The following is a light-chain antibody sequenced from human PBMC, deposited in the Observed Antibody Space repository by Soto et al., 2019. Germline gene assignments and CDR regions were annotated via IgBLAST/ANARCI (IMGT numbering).Light chain of an antibody. CDR3: QQYNNWPHT. CDR1: QSVTSN. V-gene: IGKV3-15*01. Sequence: EIVMTQSPATLSVSPVERVTLSCRASQSVTSNLAWYQQKPGQAPRLLIYGASTRATGIPARFSGSGSGTEFTITISSLQSEDFAVYYCQQYNNWPHTFGQGTKLEIK. CDR2: GAS. J-gene: IGKJ2*01.